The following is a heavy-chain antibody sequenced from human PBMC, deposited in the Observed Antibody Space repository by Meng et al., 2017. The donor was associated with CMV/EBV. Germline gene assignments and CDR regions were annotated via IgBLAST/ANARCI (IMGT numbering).Heavy chain of an antibody. D-gene: IGHD1-26*01. Sequence: GGSLRPSCAASGFTFSSYAMSWVRQAPGKGLEWVACIRYDGSNKYYADSVKGRFTISRDNSKNTLYLQMNSLRAEDTGVYYCEKDSDPRYFDYWGQGTLVTVSS. CDR2: IRYDGSNK. V-gene: IGHV3-30*02. J-gene: IGHJ4*02. CDR3: EKDSDPRYFDY. CDR1: GFTFSSYA.